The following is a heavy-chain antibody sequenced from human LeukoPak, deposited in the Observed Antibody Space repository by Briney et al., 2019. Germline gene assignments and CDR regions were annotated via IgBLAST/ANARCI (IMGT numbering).Heavy chain of an antibody. J-gene: IGHJ5*02. CDR3: ARLYYYDSSGYLRFDP. D-gene: IGHD3-22*01. Sequence: EASVKVSCKASGGTFSSYAISWVRQAPGQGLEWMGRIIPIFGIANYAQKFQGRVTITADKSTSTAYMELSSLRSEDTAVYYCARLYYYDSSGYLRFDPWGQGTLVTVSP. CDR2: IIPIFGIA. V-gene: IGHV1-69*04. CDR1: GGTFSSYA.